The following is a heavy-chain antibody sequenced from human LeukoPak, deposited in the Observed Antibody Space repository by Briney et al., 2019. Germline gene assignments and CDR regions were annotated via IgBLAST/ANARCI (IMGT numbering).Heavy chain of an antibody. D-gene: IGHD3-3*01. CDR1: GYTFTSYD. J-gene: IGHJ5*02. Sequence: ASVKVSCKASGYTFTSYDINWVRQATGQGLEWMGWMNPNSGNAGYAQKFQGRATMTRNTSISTAYMDLSSLRSEDTAVYYCARGSYYDPRRFDPWGQGTLVTVSS. V-gene: IGHV1-8*01. CDR3: ARGSYYDPRRFDP. CDR2: MNPNSGNA.